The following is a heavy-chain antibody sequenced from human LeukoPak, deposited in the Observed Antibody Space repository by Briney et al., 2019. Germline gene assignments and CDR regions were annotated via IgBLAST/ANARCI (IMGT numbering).Heavy chain of an antibody. CDR3: ARRKDTAIIFDY. D-gene: IGHD5-18*01. Sequence: SETLSLTCTVSGGSISRYYWSWIRQPPGKGLEWIGYIYYSGSTNYNPSLKSRVTISVDTSKNQFSLKLSSVTAADTAVYYCARRKDTAIIFDYWGQGTLVTVSS. J-gene: IGHJ4*02. V-gene: IGHV4-59*08. CDR1: GGSISRYY. CDR2: IYYSGST.